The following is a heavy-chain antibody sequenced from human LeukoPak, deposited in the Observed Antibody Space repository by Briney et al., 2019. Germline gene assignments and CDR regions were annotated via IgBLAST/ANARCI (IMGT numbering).Heavy chain of an antibody. J-gene: IGHJ4*02. CDR2: VSGYTGNT. CDR1: GYTFTTYG. D-gene: IGHD2-2*01. Sequence: ASVKVSCETSGYTFTTYGVSWVRQAPGQGLEWMGWVSGYTGNTNYAERFQGRVTMTTDTSTSTVYMELTSLRSDDTAVYYCARGEVSASLYYFDFWGQGTLVTVS. V-gene: IGHV1-18*01. CDR3: ARGEVSASLYYFDF.